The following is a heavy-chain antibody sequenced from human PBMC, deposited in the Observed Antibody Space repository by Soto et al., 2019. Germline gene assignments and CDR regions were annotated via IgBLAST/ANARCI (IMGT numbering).Heavy chain of an antibody. J-gene: IGHJ6*02. CDR1: GGSISSGDYY. Sequence: QVQLQESGPGLVKPSQTLSLTCSVSGGSISSGDYYWTWIRQPPGKGLEWIGNIYYSGNSYYNPSLKSRVTISVDRSKNQFSLRLSSVTVADTAVYFCARVPRYCSSTACYLFYYYAMDVWGQGTTVTVSS. D-gene: IGHD2-2*01. CDR3: ARVPRYCSSTACYLFYYYAMDV. V-gene: IGHV4-30-4*01. CDR2: IYYSGNS.